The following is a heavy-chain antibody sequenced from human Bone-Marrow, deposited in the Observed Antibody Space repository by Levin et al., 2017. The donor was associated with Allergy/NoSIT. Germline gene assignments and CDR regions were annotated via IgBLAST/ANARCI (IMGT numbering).Heavy chain of an antibody. V-gene: IGHV3-33*01. CDR3: ARDSVEVVEPAPDDNNQPSLLMDV. D-gene: IGHD3-22*01. J-gene: IGHJ6*02. CDR1: GFTFTTYA. CDR2: IWYDGSNE. Sequence: GGSLRLSCATSGFTFTTYAMHWVRQAPGKGLEWMAVIWYDGSNEYYADSVRGRFTISRDNSKNTVYLQMNSLRAEDTAVYFCARDSVEVVEPAPDDNNQPSLLMDVWGQGTTVIVSS.